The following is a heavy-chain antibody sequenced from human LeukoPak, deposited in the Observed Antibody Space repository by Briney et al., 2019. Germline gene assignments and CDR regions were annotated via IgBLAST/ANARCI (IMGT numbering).Heavy chain of an antibody. CDR1: GFTFSSYS. CDR2: ISSSSSYI. V-gene: IGHV3-21*01. CDR3: ARVRDGYSSYYYGMDV. D-gene: IGHD5-18*01. J-gene: IGHJ6*02. Sequence: GGSLRLSCAASGFTFSSYSMNWVRQAPGKGLEWVSSISSSSSYIYCADSVKGRFTISRDNAKNSLYLQMNSLRAEDTAVYYCARVRDGYSSYYYGMDVWGQGTTVTVSS.